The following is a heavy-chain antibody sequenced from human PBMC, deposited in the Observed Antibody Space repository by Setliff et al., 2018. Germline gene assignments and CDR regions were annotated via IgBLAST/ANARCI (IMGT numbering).Heavy chain of an antibody. CDR1: GAAISTYY. D-gene: IGHD3-22*01. CDR2: VSYGGST. J-gene: IGHJ6*03. CDR3: ARTGTTYYYSCMDV. V-gene: IGHV4-59*08. Sequence: KASETLSLTCAVSGAAISTYYWSWLRQPPGKGLEWIGYVSYGGSTKYNPSLESRVTISLDAPKNQFSLKLTSVTAADTAVYYCARTGTTYYYSCMDVWGKGTTVTVSS.